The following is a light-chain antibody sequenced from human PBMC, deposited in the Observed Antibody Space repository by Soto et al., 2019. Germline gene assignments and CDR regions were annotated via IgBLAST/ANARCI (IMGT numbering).Light chain of an antibody. Sequence: TQSPSSLSASVGDRVTLSCKASQSVADNYLAWYQQKPGQAPRLLIYAASRRAIGIPDTFSGSGSGTDFTLTITRLEPEDFALYYCQQYGHSPRTFGQGTKVDIK. CDR2: AAS. CDR1: QSVADNY. CDR3: QQYGHSPRT. J-gene: IGKJ1*01. V-gene: IGKV3-20*01.